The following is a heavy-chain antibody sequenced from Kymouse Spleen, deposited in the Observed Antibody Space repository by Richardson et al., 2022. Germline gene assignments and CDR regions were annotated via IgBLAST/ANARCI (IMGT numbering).Heavy chain of an antibody. J-gene: IGHJ4*02,IGHJ5*02. Sequence: QVQLVESGGGVVQPGRSLRLSCAASGFTFSSYGMHWVRQAPGKGLEWVAVISYDGSNKYYADSVKGRFTISRDNSKNTLYLQMNSLRAEDTAVYYCAISGITGTDGGQGTLVTVSS. CDR2: ISYDGSNK. CDR1: GFTFSSYG. V-gene: IGHV3-30*18. D-gene: IGHD1-20*01,IGHD1-7*01. CDR3: AISGITGTD.